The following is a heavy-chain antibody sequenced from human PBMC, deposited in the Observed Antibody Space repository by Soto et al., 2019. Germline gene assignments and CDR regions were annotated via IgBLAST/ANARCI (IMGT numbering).Heavy chain of an antibody. CDR1: GFTFSSFG. Sequence: SLRLSCTASGFTFSSFGMAWVRQAPGKGLEWVSAISGSADSSYYADSVKGRFTISRDNPKNTLYLQMDSLRAEDTGVYFCAKVGIGSFSHKHNFEHRGQGTQVTVSS. D-gene: IGHD2-2*03. CDR2: ISGSADSS. V-gene: IGHV3-23*01. J-gene: IGHJ4*02. CDR3: AKVGIGSFSHKHNFEH.